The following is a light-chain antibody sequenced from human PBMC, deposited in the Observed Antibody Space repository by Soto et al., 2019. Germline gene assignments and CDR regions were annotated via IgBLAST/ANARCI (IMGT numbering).Light chain of an antibody. V-gene: IGKV1-5*03. J-gene: IGKJ1*01. CDR2: QAY. CDR3: HQYNSYPWT. CDR1: QRISTW. Sequence: DIQMTQSPSTLSASVGDRVTITCRASQRISTWLAWYQQRPGKAPNVLIYQAYTSERGVPSRFSGSVSGTEFTLTISSLQPDDFATYYCHQYNSYPWTFGQGTKVEIK.